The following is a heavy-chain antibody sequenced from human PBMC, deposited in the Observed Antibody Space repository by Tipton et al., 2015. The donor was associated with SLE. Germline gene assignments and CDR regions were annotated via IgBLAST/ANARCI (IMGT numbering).Heavy chain of an antibody. Sequence: GSLRLSCAASGITFSSHGMHWVRQAPGKGLEWVAYIRHDGNAKNYADSVKGRFTISRDNSKNTLYLQMNSLRAEDTAVYYCAKDPDRKLAVARMFDPWGQGTLVTGPS. D-gene: IGHD6-19*01. CDR2: IRHDGNAK. CDR1: GITFSSHG. V-gene: IGHV3-30*02. CDR3: AKDPDRKLAVARMFDP. J-gene: IGHJ5*02.